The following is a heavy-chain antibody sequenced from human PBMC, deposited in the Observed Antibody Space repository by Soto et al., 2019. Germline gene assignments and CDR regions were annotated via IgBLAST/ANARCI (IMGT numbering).Heavy chain of an antibody. V-gene: IGHV3-30-3*01. CDR2: ISYDGSNK. D-gene: IGHD6-13*01. Sequence: QVQLVESGGGVVQPGRSLRLSCAASGFTFSSYAMHWVRQAPGKGLEWVAVISYDGSNKYYADSVKGRFTISRDNSKNPLYLQMNSLRAEDTAVYYCARDSGSSWIDYWGQGTLVTVSS. CDR3: ARDSGSSWIDY. J-gene: IGHJ4*02. CDR1: GFTFSSYA.